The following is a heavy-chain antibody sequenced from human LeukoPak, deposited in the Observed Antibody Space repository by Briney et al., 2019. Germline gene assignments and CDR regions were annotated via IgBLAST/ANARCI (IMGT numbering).Heavy chain of an antibody. Sequence: ETLSLTCAVYGGSFSGYYWSWVRQAPGKGLEWVANIKQDGSEKYYVDSVKGRFTISRDNAKNSLYLQMNSLRAEDTAVYYCARVKRGSSWYDYWGQGTLVTVSS. V-gene: IGHV3-7*03. CDR3: ARVKRGSSWYDY. D-gene: IGHD6-13*01. J-gene: IGHJ4*02. CDR2: IKQDGSEK. CDR1: GGSFSGYY.